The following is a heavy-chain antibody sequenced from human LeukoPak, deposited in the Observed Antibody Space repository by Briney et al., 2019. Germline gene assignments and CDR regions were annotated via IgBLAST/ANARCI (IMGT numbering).Heavy chain of an antibody. D-gene: IGHD6-19*01. J-gene: IGHJ4*02. CDR2: INPSGGST. CDR1: GYTFTGYY. V-gene: IGHV1-46*01. CDR3: ARDQIPGIAVAGIGIDY. Sequence: GASVKVSCKASGYTFTGYYMHWVRQAPGQGLEWMGIINPSGGSTSYAQKFQGRVTMTRDTSTSTVYMELSSLRSEDTAVYYCARDQIPGIAVAGIGIDYWGQGTLVTVSS.